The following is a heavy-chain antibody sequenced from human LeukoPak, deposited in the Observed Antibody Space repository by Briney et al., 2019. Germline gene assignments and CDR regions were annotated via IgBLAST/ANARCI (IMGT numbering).Heavy chain of an antibody. J-gene: IGHJ4*02. CDR1: GYSFGNHW. D-gene: IGHD3-22*01. V-gene: IGHV5-51*01. Sequence: PGESLKISCKGSGYSFGNHWIGWVRQMPGKGLEWMGIIYPGDSDTRYSPSFQGQVTISADKSITTAYLQWSSLKSSDTAMYYCARHSSSSGYYYFDYWGQGTLVTVSS. CDR2: IYPGDSDT. CDR3: ARHSSSSGYYYFDY.